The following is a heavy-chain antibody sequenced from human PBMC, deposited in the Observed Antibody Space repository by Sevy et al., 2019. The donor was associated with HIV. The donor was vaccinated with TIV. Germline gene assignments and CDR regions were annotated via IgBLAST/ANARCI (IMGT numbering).Heavy chain of an antibody. CDR3: AKDLLYDSCGYQDDY. D-gene: IGHD3-22*01. CDR2: ISGSGGST. CDR1: GFTFSSYA. V-gene: IGHV3-23*01. Sequence: GGSLRLSCAASGFTFSSYAMSWVRQAPGKGLEWVSAISGSGGSTYYADSVKGRFTISRDNSKNTLYLQMNSLRAEDTAVYYCAKDLLYDSCGYQDDYWGQGTLVTVSS. J-gene: IGHJ4*02.